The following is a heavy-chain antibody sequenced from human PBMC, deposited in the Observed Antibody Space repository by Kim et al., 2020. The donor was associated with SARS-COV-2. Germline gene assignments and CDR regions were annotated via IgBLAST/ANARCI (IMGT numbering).Heavy chain of an antibody. Sequence: SVKGRFTISRDKIKSSLYLQMNSLRAKDTAVYYCAKGRHSNKIRWQAFDAWGHGTMVTVSS. CDR3: AKGRHSNKIRWQAFDA. J-gene: IGHJ3*01. V-gene: IGHV3-11*06. D-gene: IGHD4-4*01.